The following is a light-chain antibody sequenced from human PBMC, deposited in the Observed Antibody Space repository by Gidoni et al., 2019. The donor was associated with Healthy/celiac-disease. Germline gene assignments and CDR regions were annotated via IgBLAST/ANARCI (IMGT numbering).Light chain of an antibody. CDR1: QGISSA. V-gene: IGKV1-13*02. CDR3: QQFNSYPLFT. J-gene: IGKJ3*01. Sequence: AIQLTQSPSALSASVGDRVTITCRASQGISSALAWDQQKPGKAPKLLIYDDSSLDSGVPSSFSGSGSGTDFALTISSLQPEDFATYYCQQFNSYPLFTFXAXTKVDIK. CDR2: DDS.